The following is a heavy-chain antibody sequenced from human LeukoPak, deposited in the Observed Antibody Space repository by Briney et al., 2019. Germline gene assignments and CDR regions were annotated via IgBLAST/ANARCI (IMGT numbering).Heavy chain of an antibody. J-gene: IGHJ4*02. CDR2: ISGSGGNT. Sequence: GGSLRLSCAASGFTFSSYAMSWVRQAPGKGLEWVSSISGSGGNTFYEDSVKGRFTVSRDNSRDNSKNTLYLQMNNLRAEDTAVYYCAKGLSSGWSLKGSDYWGQGTLVTVSS. CDR3: AKGLSSGWSLKGSDY. D-gene: IGHD6-19*01. CDR1: GFTFSSYA. V-gene: IGHV3-23*01.